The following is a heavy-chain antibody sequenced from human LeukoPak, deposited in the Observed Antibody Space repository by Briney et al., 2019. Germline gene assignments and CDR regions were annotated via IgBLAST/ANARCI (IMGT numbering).Heavy chain of an antibody. D-gene: IGHD3-22*01. Sequence: GGSLRLSCAASGFTFSSYAMHWVRQAPGKGLEWVAIISYDGSNKYYADSVKGRFTISRDNPKNTLYLQMNSLRAEDTAVYYCARDYYDSSGYAFDYWGQGTLVTVSS. CDR2: ISYDGSNK. J-gene: IGHJ4*02. CDR3: ARDYYDSSGYAFDY. CDR1: GFTFSSYA. V-gene: IGHV3-30-3*01.